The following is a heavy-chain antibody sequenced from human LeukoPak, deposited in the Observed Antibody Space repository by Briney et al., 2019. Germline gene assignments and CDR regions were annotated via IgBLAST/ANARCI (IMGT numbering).Heavy chain of an antibody. J-gene: IGHJ4*02. V-gene: IGHV1-69*13. CDR1: GGTFSSYA. Sequence: GASVKVSCKASGGTFSSYAINWVRQAPGQGLEWMGGIIPIFGTANYAQKFQGRVTITADESTSTAYMELSSLRAEDTALYYCAKDNLRHSSGWYYFDYWGQGTLVTVSS. D-gene: IGHD6-19*01. CDR3: AKDNLRHSSGWYYFDY. CDR2: IIPIFGTA.